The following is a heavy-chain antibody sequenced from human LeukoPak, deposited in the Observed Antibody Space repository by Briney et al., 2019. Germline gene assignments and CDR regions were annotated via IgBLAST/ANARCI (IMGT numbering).Heavy chain of an antibody. CDR1: GGSISSGGYY. J-gene: IGHJ6*03. CDR2: IYYSGST. D-gene: IGHD6-13*01. CDR3: ARGPSIAAANYYYYMDV. V-gene: IGHV4-31*03. Sequence: SETRSLTCTVSGGSISSGGYYWSWIRQHPGKGLEWIGYIYYSGSTYYNPSLKSRVTISVDTSKNQFSLKLSSVTAADTAVYYCARGPSIAAANYYYYMDVWGKGTTVTVSS.